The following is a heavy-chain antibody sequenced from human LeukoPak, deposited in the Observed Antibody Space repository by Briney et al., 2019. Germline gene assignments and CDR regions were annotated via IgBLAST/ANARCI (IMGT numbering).Heavy chain of an antibody. J-gene: IGHJ4*02. CDR1: GGTFSSYA. D-gene: IGHD5-12*01. CDR2: IIPILGIA. CDR3: ETSGGYDSEPIDY. Sequence: ASVKVSCKASGGTFSSYAISWVRQAPGQGLEWMGRIIPILGIANYAQKFQGRVTITADKSTSTAYMELSSLRSEDTAVYYCETSGGYDSEPIDYWGQGTLVTVSS. V-gene: IGHV1-69*04.